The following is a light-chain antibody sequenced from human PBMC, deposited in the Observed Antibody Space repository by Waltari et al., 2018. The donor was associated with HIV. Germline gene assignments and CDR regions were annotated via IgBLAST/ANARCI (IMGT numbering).Light chain of an antibody. J-gene: IGLJ2*01. CDR1: QLGDRY. V-gene: IGLV3-1*01. CDR3: QAWDSSTVV. Sequence: SYELTQPPSVSVSPGRTARITCSGDQLGDRYACWYQQKPGQSPVLVIYQDSKRPSGIPERFSGSNSGNTATLTISGTQAMDEADYYCQAWDSSTVVFGGGTKLTVL. CDR2: QDS.